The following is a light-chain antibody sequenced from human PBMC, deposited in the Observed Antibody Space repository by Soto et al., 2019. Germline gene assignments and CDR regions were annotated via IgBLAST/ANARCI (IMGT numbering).Light chain of an antibody. CDR3: QQYEDLPLT. Sequence: DVQLTQSPSTLPASVGDRVAITCQATQNIFNYLNWFQQRPGKAPQLLISDASHLEPGVPSRFSGQRSGTAFTLIINDLQPEDFETYFCQQYEDLPLTFGGGTRVEV. V-gene: IGKV1-33*01. J-gene: IGKJ4*01. CDR2: DAS. CDR1: QNIFNY.